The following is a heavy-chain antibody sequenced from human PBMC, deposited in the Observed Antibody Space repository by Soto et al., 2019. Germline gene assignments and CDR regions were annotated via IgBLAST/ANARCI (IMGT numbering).Heavy chain of an antibody. Sequence: PLETLSLTCSVYGGSFTAYYLTWIRHSPGKGLEWIGEINQGGTTNYNPSLKSRVTISRDTSKNRFSLKVTSVTAADTAMYYCARGQAHQLVTFDYWGQGTLVTVSS. CDR2: INQGGTT. CDR1: GGSFTAYY. J-gene: IGHJ4*02. CDR3: ARGQAHQLVTFDY. D-gene: IGHD6-6*01. V-gene: IGHV4-34*01.